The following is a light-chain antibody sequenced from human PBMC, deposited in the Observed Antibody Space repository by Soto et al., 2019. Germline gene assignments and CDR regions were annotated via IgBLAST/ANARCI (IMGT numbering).Light chain of an antibody. Sequence: QLVLTQPPSVSGAPGQRVTISCTGSSSNIGAPYDVHWYQQLPGAAPKLLIYVNTNRPSGVPDRFSGSKSGTSASLAITGLQAEDEADYYCQSYDSSLSGSVFGGGTQLTVL. J-gene: IGLJ7*01. CDR3: QSYDSSLSGSV. CDR2: VNT. CDR1: SSNIGAPYD. V-gene: IGLV1-40*01.